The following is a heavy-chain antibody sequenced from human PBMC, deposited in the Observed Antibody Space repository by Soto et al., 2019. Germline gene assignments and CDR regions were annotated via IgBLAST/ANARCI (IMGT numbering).Heavy chain of an antibody. CDR1: GFSVSSNY. V-gene: IGHV3-53*01. Sequence: PGGSLRLSCAASGFSVSSNYMSWVRQAPGEGLEWVAIIYINGSTDYADSVQGRFSVSRDIYKNTLFLQMNNLRAEDTAVYFCSGDPSGYDEGVWYHGVDVWGQGTTVTVSS. J-gene: IGHJ6*02. CDR3: SGDPSGYDEGVWYHGVDV. CDR2: IYINGST. D-gene: IGHD5-12*01.